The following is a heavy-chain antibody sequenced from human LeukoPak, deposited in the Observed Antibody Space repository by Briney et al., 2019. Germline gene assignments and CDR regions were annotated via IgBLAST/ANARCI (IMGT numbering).Heavy chain of an antibody. CDR2: IYTSGST. J-gene: IGHJ5*02. CDR3: ARHATAGILSSWFDP. D-gene: IGHD6-13*01. Sequence: SETLSLTCTVSGGPISSYYWSWIRQPPGKGLEWIGYIYTSGSTNYNPSLKSRVTISVDTSKNQFSLKLSSVTAADTAVYYCARHATAGILSSWFDPWGQGTLVTVSS. CDR1: GGPISSYY. V-gene: IGHV4-4*09.